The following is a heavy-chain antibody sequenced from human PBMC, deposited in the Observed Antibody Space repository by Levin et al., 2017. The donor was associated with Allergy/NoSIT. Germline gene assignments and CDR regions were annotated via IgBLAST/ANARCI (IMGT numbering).Heavy chain of an antibody. D-gene: IGHD1-26*01. Sequence: KISCKASGGTFSSYAISWVRQAPGQGLEWMGGIIPIFGTANYAQKFQGRVTITADESTSTAYMELSSLRSEDTAVYYCARCELGYYYYGMDVWGQGTTVTVSS. CDR3: ARCELGYYYYGMDV. J-gene: IGHJ6*02. CDR2: IIPIFGTA. V-gene: IGHV1-69*01. CDR1: GGTFSSYA.